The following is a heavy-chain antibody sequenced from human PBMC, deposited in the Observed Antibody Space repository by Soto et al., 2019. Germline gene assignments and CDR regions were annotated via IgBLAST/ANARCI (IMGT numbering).Heavy chain of an antibody. J-gene: IGHJ4*02. Sequence: SVKVSCKASGGTFSSYTISWVRQAPGQGLEWMGRIIPILGIANYAQKFQGRVTITADKSTSTAYMELSSLRSEDTAVYYCARDRAYDILTGYSISFDYWGQGTLVTVSS. CDR1: GGTFSSYT. CDR2: IIPILGIA. CDR3: ARDRAYDILTGYSISFDY. D-gene: IGHD3-9*01. V-gene: IGHV1-69*04.